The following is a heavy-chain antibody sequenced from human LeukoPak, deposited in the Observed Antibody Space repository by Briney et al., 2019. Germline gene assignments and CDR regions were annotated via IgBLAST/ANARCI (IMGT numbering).Heavy chain of an antibody. Sequence: GGSLRLSCAASGFTFSSYGMHWVRQAPGKGLEWVAFIRYDGSNKYYADSVKGRFTISRDNSKNTLYLQMNSLRAEDTAVYYCAKDTGDVVVPAPWAFDIWGQGTMVTVSS. J-gene: IGHJ3*02. D-gene: IGHD2-2*01. CDR3: AKDTGDVVVPAPWAFDI. CDR1: GFTFSSYG. CDR2: IRYDGSNK. V-gene: IGHV3-30*02.